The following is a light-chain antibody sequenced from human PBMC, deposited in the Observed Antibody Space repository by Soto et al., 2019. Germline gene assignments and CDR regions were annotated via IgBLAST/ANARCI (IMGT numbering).Light chain of an antibody. CDR1: QSISSC. Sequence: EIQMTQSLSSLSASVGDRVTITCRASQSISSCLNWYQQKPGKAPMLLIYAASSLQSGVPSRFSGSGSGTDFTLTICSLQPEDFATYYCRQSYSTPRTFGQGTKV. V-gene: IGKV1-39*01. J-gene: IGKJ1*01. CDR2: AAS. CDR3: RQSYSTPRT.